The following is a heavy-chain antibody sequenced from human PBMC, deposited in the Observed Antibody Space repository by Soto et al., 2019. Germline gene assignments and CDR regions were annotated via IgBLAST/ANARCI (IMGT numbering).Heavy chain of an antibody. J-gene: IGHJ4*02. CDR2: SSGSGGST. D-gene: IGHD3-10*01. CDR3: AKGHGSGSTLGFDY. Sequence: EVQLLESGGGLVQPGGSLRLSCAASGFTFSSYAMSWVRQAPGKGLEWVSASSGSGGSTYYADSVKGRFTISRDNSNNTLYLQMNSLRAEDTAVYYCAKGHGSGSTLGFDYWGQGTLVTVSS. CDR1: GFTFSSYA. V-gene: IGHV3-23*01.